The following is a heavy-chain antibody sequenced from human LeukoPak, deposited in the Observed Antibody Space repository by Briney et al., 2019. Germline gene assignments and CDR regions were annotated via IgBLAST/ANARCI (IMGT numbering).Heavy chain of an antibody. CDR3: AKLFSGYAFDY. CDR2: ISLDGSNK. V-gene: IGHV3-30*18. CDR1: GFTFSSYG. J-gene: IGHJ4*02. D-gene: IGHD5-12*01. Sequence: GGSLRLSCAASGFTFSSYGMHWVRQAPGKGLEWVALISLDGSNKNYADSVKGRFTISRDNSENTLYLQMNSLRAEDTAVYYCAKLFSGYAFDYLGQGTLVTVSS.